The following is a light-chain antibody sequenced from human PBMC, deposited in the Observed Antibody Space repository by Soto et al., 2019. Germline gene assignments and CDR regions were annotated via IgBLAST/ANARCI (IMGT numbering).Light chain of an antibody. CDR2: DAS. Sequence: IQMTQSPSTLSASVGDRVTITCRASQTIGNWLAWYQQKTGKAPKLLIYDASSLERGVPSRFSGSRSGTEFTLTISSLQPDDLATYYCQQYDSYSYTFGQGTKLEIK. V-gene: IGKV1-5*01. CDR3: QQYDSYSYT. CDR1: QTIGNW. J-gene: IGKJ2*01.